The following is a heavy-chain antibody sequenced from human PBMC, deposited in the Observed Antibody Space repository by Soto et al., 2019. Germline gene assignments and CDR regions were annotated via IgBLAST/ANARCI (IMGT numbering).Heavy chain of an antibody. CDR2: INYSGNT. D-gene: IGHD1-26*01. CDR1: GGSLSGYY. J-gene: IGHJ4*02. Sequence: KTSETLSLTCAVYGGSLSGYYWSWIRQPPGKALEWIGEINYSGNTNYNPSLKSRVTISVDTSKNQLLLNLTSVTAADTAMYYCARHHVRGRTIAGAAEFWGQGTLVTVSS. V-gene: IGHV4-34*01. CDR3: ARHHVRGRTIAGAAEF.